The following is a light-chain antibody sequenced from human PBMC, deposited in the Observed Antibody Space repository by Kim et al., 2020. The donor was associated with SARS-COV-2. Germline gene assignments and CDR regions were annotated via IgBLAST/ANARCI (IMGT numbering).Light chain of an antibody. CDR1: SSNVGGGYY. V-gene: IGLV1-40*01. CDR2: GNS. CDR3: QSYDSSLSGSGV. Sequence: VTLSCTGSSSNVGGGYYVHWYQQLPGTAPKLLIYGNSNRPSGVPDRFSGSKSGTSASLAITGLQAEDEADYYCQSYDSSLSGSGVFGTGTKVTVL. J-gene: IGLJ1*01.